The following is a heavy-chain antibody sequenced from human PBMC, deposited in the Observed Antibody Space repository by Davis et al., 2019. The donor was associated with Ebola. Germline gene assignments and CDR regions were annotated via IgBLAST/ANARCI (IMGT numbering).Heavy chain of an antibody. D-gene: IGHD6-13*01. CDR3: ARDGGSSWYYFDY. CDR2: ISTNGETA. Sequence: GESLKISCSASGFAFGSYAMHWVRQAPGKGLESVARISTNGETAYYAESVKGRFTISRDNSKNTLYLEMGSLRTEDMAVYYCARDGGSSWYYFDYWGQGTLVTVSS. CDR1: GFAFGSYA. V-gene: IGHV3-64*02. J-gene: IGHJ4*02.